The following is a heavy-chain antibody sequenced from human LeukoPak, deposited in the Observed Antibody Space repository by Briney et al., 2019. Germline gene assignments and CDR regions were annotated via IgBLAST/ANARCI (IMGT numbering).Heavy chain of an antibody. D-gene: IGHD1-14*01. CDR2: IYSGGST. J-gene: IGHJ4*02. CDR3: AKPARTDYADY. CDR1: GFTFSSYE. V-gene: IGHV3-66*04. Sequence: AGGSLRLSCAASGFTFSSYEMNWVRQAPGKGLEWVSVIYSGGSTYYADSVKGRFTISRDNSKNTLYLQMNSLRAEDTAVYYCAKPARTDYADYWGQGTLVTVSS.